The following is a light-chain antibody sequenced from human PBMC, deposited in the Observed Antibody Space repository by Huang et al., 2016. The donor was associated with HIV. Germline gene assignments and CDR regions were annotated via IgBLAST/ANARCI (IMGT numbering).Light chain of an antibody. CDR2: WAS. CDR1: RSVFYTSNNKNY. V-gene: IGKV4-1*01. CDR3: QQYYTTPFS. Sequence: DILMTQSPDFLAVSLGERATINRRSSRSVFYTSNNKNYLAWYQHKPGQPPKLLIHWASTRESGVPDRFSGSGSGTDFTLTISSLQAEDVAIYYCQQYYTTPFSFGPGTKVDIK. J-gene: IGKJ3*01.